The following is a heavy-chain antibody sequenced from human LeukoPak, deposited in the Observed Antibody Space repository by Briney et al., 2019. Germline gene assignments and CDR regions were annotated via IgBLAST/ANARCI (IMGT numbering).Heavy chain of an antibody. CDR3: ARHRSSPLYYFDY. J-gene: IGHJ4*02. V-gene: IGHV4-39*01. CDR2: IYYSGST. Sequence: SETLSLTCTVSGGSISSSSYYWGWIRQPPGKGLEWIGSIYYSGSTYYNPSLKSRVTIFVDTSKNQFSLKLSSLTAADTAGFCFARHRSSPLYYFDYLGQGTLVTVSS. CDR1: GGSISSSSYY. D-gene: IGHD6-13*01.